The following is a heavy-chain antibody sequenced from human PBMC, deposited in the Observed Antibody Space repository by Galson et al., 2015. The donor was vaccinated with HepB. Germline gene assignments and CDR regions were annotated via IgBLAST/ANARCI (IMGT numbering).Heavy chain of an antibody. J-gene: IGHJ5*02. V-gene: IGHV3-30*18. CDR3: AKDLHLFCSGGSCYSSWFDP. Sequence: SLRLSCAASGFTFSSYGMHWVRQAPGKGLEWVAVISYDGSNKYYADSVKGRFTISRDNSKNTLYLQMNSLRAEDTAVYDCAKDLHLFCSGGSCYSSWFDPWGQGTLVTVSS. CDR2: ISYDGSNK. CDR1: GFTFSSYG. D-gene: IGHD2-15*01.